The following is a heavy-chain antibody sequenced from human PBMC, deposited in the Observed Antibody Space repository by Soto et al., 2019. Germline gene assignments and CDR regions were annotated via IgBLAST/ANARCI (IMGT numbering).Heavy chain of an antibody. CDR3: ARDREGGIAAAGDYYYYGMDV. Sequence: GASVKVSCKASGYTFTSYGISWVRQAPGQGLERMGWISAYNGNTNYAQKLQGRVTMTTDTSTSTAYMELRSLRSDDTAVYYCARDREGGIAAAGDYYYYGMDVWGQGTTVTVSS. J-gene: IGHJ6*02. CDR2: ISAYNGNT. D-gene: IGHD6-13*01. V-gene: IGHV1-18*01. CDR1: GYTFTSYG.